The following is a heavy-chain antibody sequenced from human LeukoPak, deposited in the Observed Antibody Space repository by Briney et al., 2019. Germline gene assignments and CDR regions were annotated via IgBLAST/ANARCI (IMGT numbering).Heavy chain of an antibody. J-gene: IGHJ4*02. CDR3: ARDPRTYCSSTSCPFGFDY. CDR2: INPSGGST. CDR1: GYTFTSYY. V-gene: IGHV1-46*01. D-gene: IGHD2-2*01. Sequence: ASVKVSCKASGYTFTSYYMHWVRQAPGQGPEWMGIINPSGGSTSYAQKFQGRVTMTRDMSTSTVHMELSSLRSEDTAVYYCARDPRTYCSSTSCPFGFDYWGQGTLVTVSS.